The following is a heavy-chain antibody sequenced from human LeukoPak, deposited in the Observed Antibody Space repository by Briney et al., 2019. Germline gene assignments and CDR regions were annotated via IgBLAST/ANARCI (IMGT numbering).Heavy chain of an antibody. Sequence: SETLSLTCTVSRGSISTSNYYWGWVRQPPGKALEWIGNIFYSGSTYYSPSLKSRVTISLDTSRNQFSLKLNSVTAADTAVYYCARSGYYDYVWGSYRDFQNFDYWGQGTLVTVSS. D-gene: IGHD3-16*02. CDR2: IFYSGST. CDR1: RGSISTSNYY. J-gene: IGHJ4*02. V-gene: IGHV4-39*07. CDR3: ARSGYYDYVWGSYRDFQNFDY.